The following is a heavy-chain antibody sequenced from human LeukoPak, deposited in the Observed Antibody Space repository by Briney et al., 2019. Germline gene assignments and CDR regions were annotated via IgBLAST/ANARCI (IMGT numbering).Heavy chain of an antibody. CDR3: AKTPGIAAAGTDYFDY. D-gene: IGHD6-13*01. J-gene: IGHJ4*02. Sequence: GGSLRLSCAASGFTFSSYAMSWVRQAPGKGLEWVSAISGSGGSTYYADPVKGRFTISRDNSKNTLYLQMNSLRAEGTAVYYCAKTPGIAAAGTDYFDYWGQGTLVTVSS. CDR2: ISGSGGST. CDR1: GFTFSSYA. V-gene: IGHV3-23*01.